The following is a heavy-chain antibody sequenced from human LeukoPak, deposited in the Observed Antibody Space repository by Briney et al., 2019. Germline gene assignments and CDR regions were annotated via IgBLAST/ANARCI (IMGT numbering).Heavy chain of an antibody. CDR3: ARLFSSGWYYFDY. D-gene: IGHD6-19*01. J-gene: IGHJ4*02. CDR2: IYTSGST. V-gene: IGHV4-4*09. CDR1: GGSISSYY. Sequence: SETLSLTCTVSGGSISSYYWSWIRQPPGKGLEWIGYIYTSGSTNYNPSLKSRVTISVDTSKNQCSLKLSSVTAADTAVYYCARLFSSGWYYFDYWGQGTLVTVSS.